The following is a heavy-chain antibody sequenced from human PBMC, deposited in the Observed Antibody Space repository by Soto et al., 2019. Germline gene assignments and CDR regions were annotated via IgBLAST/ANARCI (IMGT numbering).Heavy chain of an antibody. CDR1: GFTFSSYW. CDR3: ASLVGDYYGSGSYNYYYYYYMDV. V-gene: IGHV3-7*01. CDR2: IKQDGSEK. J-gene: IGHJ6*03. D-gene: IGHD3-10*01. Sequence: GGSLRLSCAASGFTFSSYWMSWVRQAPGKGLEWVANIKQDGSEKYYVDSVKGRFTISRDNAKNSLYLQMNSLRAEDTAVYYCASLVGDYYGSGSYNYYYYYYMDVWGKGTTVTVSS.